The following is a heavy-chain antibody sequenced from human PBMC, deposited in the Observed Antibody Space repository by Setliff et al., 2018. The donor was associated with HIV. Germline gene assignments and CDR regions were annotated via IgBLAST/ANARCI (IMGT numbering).Heavy chain of an antibody. D-gene: IGHD3-9*01. J-gene: IGHJ6*03. V-gene: IGHV4-4*07. CDR2: LHASGNT. CDR1: GDSTSNSY. CDR3: ARDVLKSNYLGYYYYLDV. Sequence: PSETLSLTCSVSGDSTSNSYWSWFRQPAGKGLEWIGRLHASGNTNYNPSLQSRVTMSIDTSKNQLSLRLTSVTAADTAVYYCARDVLKSNYLGYYYYLDVWGKGTTVTVSS.